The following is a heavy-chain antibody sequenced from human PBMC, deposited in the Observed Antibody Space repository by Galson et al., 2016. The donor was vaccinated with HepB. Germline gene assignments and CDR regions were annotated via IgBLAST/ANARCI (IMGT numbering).Heavy chain of an antibody. D-gene: IGHD3-22*01. CDR3: ARYSSGYPPNFDY. CDR1: GGPISSYD. CDR2: IYYTGGT. V-gene: IGHV4-59*04. J-gene: IGHJ4*02. Sequence: TLSLTCTVSGGPISSYDWSWIRQPPGKGLEWVGVIYYTGGTYDNPSPRRRLTMSVDTSKNQFSLKLSSGTAADPAVYYCARYSSGYPPNFDYWGQGTLVTVSS.